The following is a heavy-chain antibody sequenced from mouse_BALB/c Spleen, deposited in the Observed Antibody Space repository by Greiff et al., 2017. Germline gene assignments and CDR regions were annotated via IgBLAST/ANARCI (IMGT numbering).Heavy chain of an antibody. D-gene: IGHD2-4*01. V-gene: IGHV1-5*01. CDR2: IYPGNSDT. J-gene: IGHJ4*01. CDR3: TRVMITDYYAMDY. CDR1: GYTFTSYW. Sequence: VHVKQSGTVLARPGASVKMSCKASGYTFTSYWMHWVKQRPGQGLEWIGAIYPGNSDTSYNQKFKGKAKLTAVTSTSTAYMELSSLTNEDSAVYYCTRVMITDYYAMDYWGQGTSVTVSS.